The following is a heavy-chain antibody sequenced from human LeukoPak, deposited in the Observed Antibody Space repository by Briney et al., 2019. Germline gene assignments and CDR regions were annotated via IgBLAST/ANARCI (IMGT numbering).Heavy chain of an antibody. Sequence: GESLKISCKGSGYSFTSYWIGWGRPLPGKGLGWMGIIYPGDSDTRYSPSFQGQVTISADKSISTAYLQWSSLKASDTAMYYCARRSMVRGVQRMGAFDIWGQGTMVTVSS. CDR3: ARRSMVRGVQRMGAFDI. D-gene: IGHD3-10*01. CDR2: IYPGDSDT. V-gene: IGHV5-51*01. J-gene: IGHJ3*02. CDR1: GYSFTSYW.